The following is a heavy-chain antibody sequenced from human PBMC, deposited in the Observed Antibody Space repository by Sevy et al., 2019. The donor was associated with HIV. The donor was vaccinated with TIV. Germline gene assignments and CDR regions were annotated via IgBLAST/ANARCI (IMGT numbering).Heavy chain of an antibody. CDR3: TRVTNYYDASGPVPGDI. J-gene: IGHJ3*02. CDR2: MRKDGLTT. Sequence: GGSLRLSCAASIFTFNIYGMQWVRQAPGKGLEWVAYMRKDGLTTYYADSVKGRFTISRDSSKNTLYLQMNSLRIEDAALYYCTRVTNYYDASGPVPGDIWGQGTMVTVSS. V-gene: IGHV3-30*02. D-gene: IGHD3-16*01. CDR1: IFTFNIYG.